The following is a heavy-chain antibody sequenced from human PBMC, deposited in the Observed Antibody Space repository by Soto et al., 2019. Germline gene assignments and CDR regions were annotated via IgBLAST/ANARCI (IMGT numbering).Heavy chain of an antibody. J-gene: IGHJ2*01. CDR1: GGSVSGGTHY. CDR3: ARGYRTSWYWFDL. Sequence: QAQLQESGPGPVKPSETLSLTCTVSGGSVSGGTHYWSWIRQPPGKGLEWIGYIYNSGSTNYNPSLRSRVTISVDTSKNQFSRKLSSVTAADTAVYYCARGYRTSWYWFDLWGRGTLVTVSS. D-gene: IGHD6-13*01. V-gene: IGHV4-61*01. CDR2: IYNSGST.